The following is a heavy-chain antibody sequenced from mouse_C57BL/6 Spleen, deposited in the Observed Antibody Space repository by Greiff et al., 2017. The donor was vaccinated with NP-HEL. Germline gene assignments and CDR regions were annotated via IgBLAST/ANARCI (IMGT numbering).Heavy chain of an antibody. CDR3: ARRLLPSWFAY. D-gene: IGHD2-3*01. J-gene: IGHJ3*01. CDR1: GYTFTSYG. CDR2: IYPRSGNT. V-gene: IGHV1-81*01. Sequence: QVQLQQSGAELARPGASVKLSCKASGYTFTSYGISWVKQRTGQGLEWIGEIYPRSGNTYYNEKFKGKATLTADKSSSTAYMELRSLTSEDSAVYFCARRLLPSWFAYWGQGTLVTVSA.